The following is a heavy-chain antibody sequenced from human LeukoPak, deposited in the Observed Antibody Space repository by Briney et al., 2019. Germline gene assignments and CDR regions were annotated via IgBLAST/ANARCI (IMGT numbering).Heavy chain of an antibody. CDR1: GYTFTSYG. CDR2: ISAYNGNT. D-gene: IGHD3-16*02. V-gene: IGHV1-18*01. J-gene: IGHJ1*01. CDR3: ARDTGDYVWGSYRYGHFQH. Sequence: ASVKVSCRASGYTFTSYGISWVRQAPGQGLEWMGWISAYNGNTNYAQKLQGRVTMTTDTSTSTAYMELRSLRSDDTAVYYCARDTGDYVWGSYRYGHFQHWGQGTLVTVSS.